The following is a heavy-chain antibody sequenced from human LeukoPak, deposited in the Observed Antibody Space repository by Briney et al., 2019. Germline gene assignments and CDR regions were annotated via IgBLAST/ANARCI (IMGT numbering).Heavy chain of an antibody. D-gene: IGHD2-15*01. CDR2: INSNSGGT. V-gene: IGHV1-2*02. J-gene: IGHJ3*02. Sequence: GASVKVSCKASGYTFTGHYIHWVRRAPGQGLEWMGWINSNSGGTNYAQKFQGRVTITRDTAVSTAYVEVSRLTSDDTAVYYCARVSTYGCSGTTCLVFDIWGQGTVVTVSS. CDR1: GYTFTGHY. CDR3: ARVSTYGCSGTTCLVFDI.